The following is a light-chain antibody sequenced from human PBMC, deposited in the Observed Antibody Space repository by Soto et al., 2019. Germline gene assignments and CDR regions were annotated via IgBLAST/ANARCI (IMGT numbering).Light chain of an antibody. Sequence: QAVVTQPPSASGTPGQRVTISCSGSGSNIGSHTVSWYQQLPGTAPNLLIYSNDQRPSGVPDRFSGSKSGTSASLAISGLRLGGGADFYGAAGDDSLGGAGFGGGPQLTV. V-gene: IGLV1-44*01. CDR1: GSNIGSHT. J-gene: IGLJ7*01. CDR2: SND. CDR3: AAGDDSLGGAG.